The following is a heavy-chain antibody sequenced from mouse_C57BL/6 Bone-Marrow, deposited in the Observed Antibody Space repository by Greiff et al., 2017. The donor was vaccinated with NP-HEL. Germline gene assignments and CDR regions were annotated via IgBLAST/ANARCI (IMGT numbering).Heavy chain of an antibody. CDR2: IHPNSGST. D-gene: IGHD1-1*01. V-gene: IGHV1-64*01. CDR3: ARRPPYGSSSYYAMDY. Sequence: QVQLQQSGAELVKPGASVKLSCKASGYTFTSYWMHWVKQRPGQGLEWIGMIHPNSGSTNYNEKFKSKATLTVDKSSSTAYMQLSSLTSEDSAVYYCARRPPYGSSSYYAMDYWGQGTSVTVSS. CDR1: GYTFTSYW. J-gene: IGHJ4*01.